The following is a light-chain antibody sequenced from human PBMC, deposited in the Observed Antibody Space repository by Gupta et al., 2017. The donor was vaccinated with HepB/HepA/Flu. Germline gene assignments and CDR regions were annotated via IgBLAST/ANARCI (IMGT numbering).Light chain of an antibody. J-gene: IGKJ1*01. V-gene: IGKV4-1*01. CDR3: QKYYTTLWT. CDR1: QSVLNRSDKRNY. Sequence: DIVMTQSPDSLAVSLAERATINCKYSQSVLNRSDKRNYLAWYQQKPGQPPKLLIYWAYTRKSGVPDRISGSGSGKDLPLTIRSLQAEDVAVYYCQKYYTTLWTFGQGTKVEIK. CDR2: WAY.